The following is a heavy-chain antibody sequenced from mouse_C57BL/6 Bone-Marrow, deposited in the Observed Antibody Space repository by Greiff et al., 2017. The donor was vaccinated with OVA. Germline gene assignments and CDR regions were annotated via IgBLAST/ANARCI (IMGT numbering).Heavy chain of an antibody. CDR3: ARAFYDFDV. CDR2: ISSGGSYT. V-gene: IGHV5-6*02. J-gene: IGHJ1*03. D-gene: IGHD2-10*01. Sequence: EVKLVESGGDLVKPGGSLKLSCAASGFTFSSYGMSWVRQTPDKRLEWVATISSGGSYTYYPDSVKGRFTISRDNAKNTLYLQMSSLKSEDTAMYYCARAFYDFDVWGTGTTVTVSS. CDR1: GFTFSSYG.